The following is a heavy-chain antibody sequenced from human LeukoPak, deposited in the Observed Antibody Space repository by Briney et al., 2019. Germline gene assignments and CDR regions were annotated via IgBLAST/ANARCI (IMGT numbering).Heavy chain of an antibody. V-gene: IGHV3-21*01. CDR1: GFTFSSYS. J-gene: IGHJ4*02. D-gene: IGHD3-16*02. CDR3: ARGTGGYVWGSYRYMDY. Sequence: GGSLRLSCAASGFTFSSYSINWVRQAPGKGLEWVSSISSSSSYIYYADSVKGRFTISRDNAKNSPYLQMNSLRAEDTAVYYCARGTGGYVWGSYRYMDYWGQGTLVTVSS. CDR2: ISSSSSYI.